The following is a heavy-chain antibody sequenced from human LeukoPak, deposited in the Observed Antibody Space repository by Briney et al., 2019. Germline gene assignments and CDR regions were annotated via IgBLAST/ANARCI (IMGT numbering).Heavy chain of an antibody. J-gene: IGHJ4*02. CDR1: GFTFSTYA. CDR2: IGGSDDST. Sequence: PGGSLRLSCAASGFTFSTYAMNWVRQVPGKGLEWVSTIGGSDDSTSYADSVKGRFTISSDYSTNTVYLQMNSLRVEDTAVYFCAKGIVFHDNYFDYWGQGTLVTVSS. CDR3: AKGIVFHDNYFDY. V-gene: IGHV3-23*01. D-gene: IGHD5/OR15-5a*01.